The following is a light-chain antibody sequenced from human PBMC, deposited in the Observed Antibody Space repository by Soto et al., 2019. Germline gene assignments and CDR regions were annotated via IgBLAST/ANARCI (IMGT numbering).Light chain of an antibody. Sequence: QSALTQPASVSGSPGQSITISCTGTSSDVGDYNYVSWYQQHPGKAPKLIIYGVSNRPSGISNRFSGSKSGNTASLTVSGLQAGDEADYYCSSYTATNTLVFGGGTKLTVL. CDR3: SSYTATNTLV. J-gene: IGLJ2*01. CDR2: GVS. V-gene: IGLV2-14*01. CDR1: SSDVGDYNY.